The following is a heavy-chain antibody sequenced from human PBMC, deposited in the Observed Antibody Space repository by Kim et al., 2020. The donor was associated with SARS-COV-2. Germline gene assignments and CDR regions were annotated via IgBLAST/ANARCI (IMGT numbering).Heavy chain of an antibody. D-gene: IGHD6-13*01. Sequence: ASVKVSCKASGYTFTSYYMHWVRQAPGQGLEWMGIINPSGGSTSYAQKFQGRVTMTRDTSTSTVYMELSSLRSEDTAVYYCARAGFLAAAGRPYFDYWGQRTLVTVSS. CDR1: GYTFTSYY. CDR2: INPSGGST. CDR3: ARAGFLAAAGRPYFDY. V-gene: IGHV1-46*01. J-gene: IGHJ4*02.